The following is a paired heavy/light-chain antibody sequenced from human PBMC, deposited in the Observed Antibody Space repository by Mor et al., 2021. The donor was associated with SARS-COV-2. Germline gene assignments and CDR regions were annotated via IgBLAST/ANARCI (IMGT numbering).Light chain of an antibody. Sequence: SYVLTQPPSVSVAPGKTARITCGGNNIGSKSVHWYQQKPGQAPVLVVYDDSDRPSGIPERFSGSNSGNTATLTISRVEAGDEADYYCQVWDSSSDHAYVFGTGTKVTVL. CDR2: DDS. V-gene: IGLV3-21*03. CDR3: QVWDSSSDHAYV. CDR1: NIGSKS. J-gene: IGLJ1*01.
Heavy chain of an antibody. V-gene: IGHV1-69*06. CDR1: GGTFSSYA. CDR2: IIPIFGTA. CDR3: ARDRHSSGWSIYYYGMDV. Sequence: QVQLVQSGAEVKKPGSSVKVSCKASGGTFSSYAISWVRQAPGQGLEWMGGIIPIFGTANYAQKFQGRVTITADKSTSTAYMELSSLRSEDTAVYYCARDRHSSGWSIYYYGMDVWGQGTTVTVSS. J-gene: IGHJ6*02. D-gene: IGHD6-19*01.